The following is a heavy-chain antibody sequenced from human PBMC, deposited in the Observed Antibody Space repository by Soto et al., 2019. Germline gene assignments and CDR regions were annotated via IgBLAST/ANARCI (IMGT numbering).Heavy chain of an antibody. J-gene: IGHJ6*03. D-gene: IGHD3-10*01. CDR3: ARDHAVYYYGSASYMGVYYFYIDV. V-gene: IGHV1-3*01. CDR1: GYTFTSYA. CDR2: INAGNGNT. Sequence: QVQPVQSGAEVKKPGASVKVSCKASGYTFTSYAMHWVRQAPGQRLEWMGWINAGNGNTKYSQKFQGRVTITMDTTARTAYMELSSMRSEDTAVYYCARDHAVYYYGSASYMGVYYFYIDVWGKGTTVTVSS.